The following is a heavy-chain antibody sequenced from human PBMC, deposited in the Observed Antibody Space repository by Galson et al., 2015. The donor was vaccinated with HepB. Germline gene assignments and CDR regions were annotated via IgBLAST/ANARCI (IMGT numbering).Heavy chain of an antibody. Sequence: SLRLSCAASGFSFMSHSMNWVRHSPGKGLEWLAYISPGGTKYYADSARGRFTIFRDNVKKSMYLHLSTLRVEDTAVYYCARNPASYDYYNMDVWGQGTTVTVS. CDR3: ARNPASYDYYNMDV. CDR2: ISPGGTK. CDR1: GFSFMSHS. V-gene: IGHV3-48*01. D-gene: IGHD3-3*01. J-gene: IGHJ6*02.